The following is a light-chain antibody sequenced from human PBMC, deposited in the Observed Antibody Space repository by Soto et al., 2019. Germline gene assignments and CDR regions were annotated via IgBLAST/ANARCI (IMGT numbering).Light chain of an antibody. CDR3: QQYNNWPRT. CDR2: GAS. Sequence: EIVMTQSPATLSVSPGERATLSCRASQSVTSNLAWYQQKPGQAPRLLIYGASTRATGTPARFSGGGSGTEFTLTISSVQSEDFAVYYCQQYNNWPRTFGQGTKVEIK. V-gene: IGKV3-15*01. CDR1: QSVTSN. J-gene: IGKJ1*01.